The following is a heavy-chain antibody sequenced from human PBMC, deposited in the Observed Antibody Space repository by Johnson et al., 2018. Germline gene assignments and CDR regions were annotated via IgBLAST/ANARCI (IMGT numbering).Heavy chain of an antibody. CDR3: ARDRADYGGNSYYYYMDV. CDR1: GFTFSSNG. V-gene: IGHV3-30*03. D-gene: IGHD4-23*01. J-gene: IGHJ6*03. CDR2: ISYDGSNE. Sequence: QVQLVQSGGGVVQPGRSLRLSCAASGFTFSSNGMHWARQAPGKGLDWVAVISYDGSNEYYAASVKGRFTISRDNSKNTLYLQMNSLRAEDTAVYYCARDRADYGGNSYYYYMDVWGKGTTVTVSS.